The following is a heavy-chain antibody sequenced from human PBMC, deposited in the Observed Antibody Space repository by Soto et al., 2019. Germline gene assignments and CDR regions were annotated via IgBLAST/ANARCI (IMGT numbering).Heavy chain of an antibody. CDR3: ARGGLLLWFGELSAPTYYDGMDV. V-gene: IGHV3-21*01. CDR2: ISSSSSYI. CDR1: GFTFSSYS. Sequence: EVQLVESGGGLVKPGGSLRLSCAASGFTFSSYSMNWVRQAPGKGLEWVSSISSSSSYIYYADSVKGRFTISRDNAKNSLYLQMNSLRAEDTAVYYCARGGLLLWFGELSAPTYYDGMDVWGQGTTVTVSS. J-gene: IGHJ6*02. D-gene: IGHD3-10*01.